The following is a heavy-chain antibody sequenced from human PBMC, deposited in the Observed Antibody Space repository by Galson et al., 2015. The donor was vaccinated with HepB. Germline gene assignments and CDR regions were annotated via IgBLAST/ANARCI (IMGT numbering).Heavy chain of an antibody. V-gene: IGHV2-70*11. D-gene: IGHD3-3*01. CDR2: LGWDDDK. CDR1: GFSLSTSGMC. CDR3: AHSPSSIFGAVISFDY. Sequence: PALVKPTQTLTLTCTFSGFSLSTSGMCVSWIRQPPGKALEWLARLGWDDDKYYSTSMKTRLNISKDTSKNQVVLTMTNMNTVDTATYYCAHSPSSIFGAVISFDYWGQGTLVTVSS. J-gene: IGHJ4*02.